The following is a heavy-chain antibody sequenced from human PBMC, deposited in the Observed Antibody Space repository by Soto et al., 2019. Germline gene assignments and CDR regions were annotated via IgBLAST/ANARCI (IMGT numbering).Heavy chain of an antibody. V-gene: IGHV6-1*01. Sequence: SQTLALTCAISVDSVSTNSATWDWIRHSPSRGLEWLGRTYYRSNWYTDYAVSVKGRITISPDTSNNQLSLQLNSVTPDDTAVYYCARLIGNSWLDSWGQGTLVTVSS. CDR2: TYYRSNWYT. CDR3: ARLIGNSWLDS. J-gene: IGHJ5*01. D-gene: IGHD2-8*01. CDR1: VDSVSTNSAT.